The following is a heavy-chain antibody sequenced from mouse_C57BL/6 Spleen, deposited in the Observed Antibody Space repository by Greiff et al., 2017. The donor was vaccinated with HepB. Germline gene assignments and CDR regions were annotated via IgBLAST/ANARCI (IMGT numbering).Heavy chain of an antibody. V-gene: IGHV7-3*01. CDR1: GFTFTDYY. J-gene: IGHJ2*01. Sequence: EVQGVESGGGLVQPGGSLSLSCAASGFTFTDYYMSWVRQPPGKALEWLGFIRNKANGYTTEYSASVKGRFTISRDNSQSILYLQMNALRAEDSATYYCARYYGYDVPFDYWGQGTTLTVSS. CDR3: ARYYGYDVPFDY. D-gene: IGHD2-2*01. CDR2: IRNKANGYTT.